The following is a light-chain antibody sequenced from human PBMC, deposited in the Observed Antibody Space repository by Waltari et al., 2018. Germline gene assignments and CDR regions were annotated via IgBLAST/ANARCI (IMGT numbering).Light chain of an antibody. CDR3: QQHNDWPLT. CDR1: QNVNTN. V-gene: IGKV3-15*01. Sequence: EIVMTQSPATLSVSPGERATLSCRASQNVNTNLAWYQHKPGLAPRLLIYYASTRATGIPARFSGSGSGTEFTLTISSLQSEDFAVYFCQQHNDWPLTFGRGTKVEIK. J-gene: IGKJ4*01. CDR2: YAS.